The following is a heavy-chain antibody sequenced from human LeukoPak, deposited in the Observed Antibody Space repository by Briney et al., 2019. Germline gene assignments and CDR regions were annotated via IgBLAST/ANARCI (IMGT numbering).Heavy chain of an antibody. J-gene: IGHJ4*02. Sequence: GGSLRLSCATSGFTFGDYAMSWVRQAPGKGLEWVGFIRSKGYSGTTEYAASVKGRFTISRDESKSIAYLQMNSLKTEDTGVYYCTRDQDLWSGYYRPYYFDYWGQGTLVTVSS. V-gene: IGHV3-49*04. CDR3: TRDQDLWSGYYRPYYFDY. CDR2: IRSKGYSGTT. CDR1: GFTFGDYA. D-gene: IGHD3-3*01.